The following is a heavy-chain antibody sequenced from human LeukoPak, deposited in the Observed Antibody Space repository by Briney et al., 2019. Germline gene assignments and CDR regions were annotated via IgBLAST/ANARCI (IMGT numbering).Heavy chain of an antibody. CDR3: TRVGTTWFHS. V-gene: IGHV3-15*01. J-gene: IGHJ5*01. D-gene: IGHD1-26*01. Sequence: GGSLRLSCAASGFTFSSYAMSWVRQAPGKGLEWVGRIKSKTGGGTTHYAAPVKGRFSISRDDSKNTVYLQVNSLKTEDTAVYYCTRVGTTWFHSWGQGTLVTVSS. CDR1: GFTFSSYA. CDR2: IKSKTGGGTT.